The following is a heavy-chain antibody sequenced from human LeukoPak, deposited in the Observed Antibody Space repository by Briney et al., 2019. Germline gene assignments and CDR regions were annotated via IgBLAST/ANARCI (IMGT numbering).Heavy chain of an antibody. CDR1: GGSIDSRSYY. D-gene: IGHD3-10*01. J-gene: IGHJ5*02. V-gene: IGHV4-39*01. CDR2: IYYTGTT. Sequence: SETLSLTCTVSGGSIDSRSYYWDWIRQAPGKGLEWIGTIYYTGTTYYNPSLKSRLTISVDTSKNQFSLKLTSVTAADTAVYYCARHDYYGSLNWFDPWGQGTLITVSS. CDR3: ARHDYYGSLNWFDP.